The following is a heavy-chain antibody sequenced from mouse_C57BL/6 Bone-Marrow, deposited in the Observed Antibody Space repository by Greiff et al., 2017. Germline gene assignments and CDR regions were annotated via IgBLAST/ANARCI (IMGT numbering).Heavy chain of an antibody. CDR3: ARKGGYPRYFDG. CDR2: IYPGDGDT. D-gene: IGHD2-2*01. CDR1: GYAFSSSW. Sequence: QVQLKQSGPELVKPGASVKISCTASGYAFSSSWMNWVKQRPGKGLEWIGRIYPGDGDTNYNGKFKGKATMTADKSSSTAYMQLSSLTSEDSAVYFCARKGGYPRYFDGWGTATTVTVAS. J-gene: IGHJ1*03. V-gene: IGHV1-82*01.